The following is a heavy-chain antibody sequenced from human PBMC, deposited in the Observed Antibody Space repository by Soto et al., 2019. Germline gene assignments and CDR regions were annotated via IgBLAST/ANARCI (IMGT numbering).Heavy chain of an antibody. D-gene: IGHD3-22*01. V-gene: IGHV3-30*18. J-gene: IGHJ4*02. Sequence: QVQLVESGGGVVQPGRSLRLSCAASGFTFSSYGMHWVRQAPGKGLEWAAVISNDGSNRYYADSVKGRFTISRDNSENTLYLQMNSLRAEDTAVDYCAKDHNDNSGYYDFDDWGQGTLVTVSS. CDR1: GFTFSSYG. CDR2: ISNDGSNR. CDR3: AKDHNDNSGYYDFDD.